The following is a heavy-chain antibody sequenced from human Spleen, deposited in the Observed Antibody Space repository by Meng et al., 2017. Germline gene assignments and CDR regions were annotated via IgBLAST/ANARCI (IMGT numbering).Heavy chain of an antibody. CDR3: ARGSTGNYFP. V-gene: IGHV3-23*01. CDR2: ITSSGDDS. D-gene: IGHD2-8*02. J-gene: IGHJ5*02. CDR1: GFTFSAYA. Sequence: EVQLLESGGDLVQPGGSLRLSCAASGFTFSAYAMSWLRQTPGQGLEWVSTITSSGDDSYYTDSVKGRFTMSRDNSKNTLFLQLDSLRAEDTAVYYCARGSTGNYFPWGQGTLVTVSS.